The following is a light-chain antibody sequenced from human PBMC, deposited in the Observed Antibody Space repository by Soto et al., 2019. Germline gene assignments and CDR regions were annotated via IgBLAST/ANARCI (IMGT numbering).Light chain of an antibody. Sequence: EVVITQSPATLSVSPGERVTLSFRASQSVRSNLAWYQQKPGQSPRLLIYGASTRATGIPARFSGSGSGTEFTLTISSLQSEDFAVYYCQQYNNWPPINFGQGTRLEIK. V-gene: IGKV3-15*01. CDR1: QSVRSN. CDR3: QQYNNWPPIN. CDR2: GAS. J-gene: IGKJ5*01.